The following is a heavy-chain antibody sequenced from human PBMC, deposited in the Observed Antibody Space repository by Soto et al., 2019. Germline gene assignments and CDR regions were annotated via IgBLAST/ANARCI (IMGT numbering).Heavy chain of an antibody. Sequence: QVQLVESGGGVVQPGRSLRLSCAASGFTFSFYAMHWVRQTPGNGLEWVAIISYDGSTEYYADSVKGRFTISRDTSKNTLYLQMNSLRTEDTAVYYCARDSSSNYFDYWGQGTLVTVSS. D-gene: IGHD6-6*01. CDR3: ARDSSSNYFDY. CDR2: ISYDGSTE. CDR1: GFTFSFYA. J-gene: IGHJ4*02. V-gene: IGHV3-30-3*01.